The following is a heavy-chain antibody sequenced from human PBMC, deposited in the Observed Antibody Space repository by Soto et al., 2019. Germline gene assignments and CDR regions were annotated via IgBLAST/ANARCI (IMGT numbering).Heavy chain of an antibody. CDR2: MNPNSGNT. V-gene: IGHV1-8*01. Sequence: GDSVKVSCKASGYTFTSYDINWVRQATGQGLEWMGWMNPNSGNTGYPQKFQGRVTMTRNTSISTAYMELSSLRFEDTAVYYCARSPPRVERNNYAGGWFDPWGQGNLVTV. CDR3: ARSPPRVERNNYAGGWFDP. D-gene: IGHD4-4*01. J-gene: IGHJ5*02. CDR1: GYTFTSYD.